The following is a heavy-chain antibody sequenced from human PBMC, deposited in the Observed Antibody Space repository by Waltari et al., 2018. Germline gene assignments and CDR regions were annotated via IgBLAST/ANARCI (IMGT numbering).Heavy chain of an antibody. J-gene: IGHJ4*02. D-gene: IGHD2-15*01. CDR2: SNPSSGGA. Sequence: QVQLVQSGTEVKKPGASVKVSCKASGYNFIDYYMHWVRQAPGQGLEWMGWSNPSSGGANYAQKFQGRGTMTRDTSSRTVYIELSRLAYDDTAIYYCARDGGFDFWGQGTLVSVSS. V-gene: IGHV1-2*02. CDR3: ARDGGFDF. CDR1: GYNFIDYY.